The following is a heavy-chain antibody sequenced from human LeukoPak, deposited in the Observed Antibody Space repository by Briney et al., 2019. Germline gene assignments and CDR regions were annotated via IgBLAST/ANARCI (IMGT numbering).Heavy chain of an antibody. CDR1: GYTFTGYY. V-gene: IGHV1-2*02. D-gene: IGHD2-2*01. Sequence: ASVKVSCKTSGYTFTGYYMHWVRQAPGQGLEWMGWINPNSGGTNYAQKFQGRATMTRDTSISTAYMELSRLRSDDTAVYYCARVIQDDTSYWGQGTLVTVSS. CDR3: ARVIQDDTSY. CDR2: INPNSGGT. J-gene: IGHJ4*02.